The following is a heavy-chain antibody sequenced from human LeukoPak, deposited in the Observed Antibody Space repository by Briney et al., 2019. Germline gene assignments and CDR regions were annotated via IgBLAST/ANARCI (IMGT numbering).Heavy chain of an antibody. CDR2: INWNGGST. Sequence: PGGSLTLSCAVSGFTFDDYGMSGVRQAPGKGLERGSGINWNGGSTGYADSVKGRFTISRDNSKHTLYLQMNTLRAEDTAVYYCASRYCSSTSCPFANWGQGTLVTVSS. D-gene: IGHD2-2*01. CDR1: GFTFDDYG. V-gene: IGHV3-20*04. J-gene: IGHJ4*02. CDR3: ASRYCSSTSCPFAN.